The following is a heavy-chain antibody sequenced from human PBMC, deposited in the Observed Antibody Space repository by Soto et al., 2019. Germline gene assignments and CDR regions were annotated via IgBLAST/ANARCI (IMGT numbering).Heavy chain of an antibody. CDR3: AKDSDSRGAFDI. V-gene: IGHV3-23*01. CDR2: ISGGGGST. Sequence: GGSLRLSCAASGFTFSSYAMSWVRQAPGKGLEWVSAISGGGGSTYYADSVKGRFTISRDNSKNTLYLQMNSLRAEDTAVYYCAKDSDSRGAFDIWGQGTMVTVSS. D-gene: IGHD3-22*01. J-gene: IGHJ3*02. CDR1: GFTFSSYA.